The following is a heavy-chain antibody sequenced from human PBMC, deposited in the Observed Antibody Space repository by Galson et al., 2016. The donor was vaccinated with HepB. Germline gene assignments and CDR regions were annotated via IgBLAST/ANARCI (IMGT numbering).Heavy chain of an antibody. CDR2: IDWDDDK. Sequence: PALVKPTQTLTLTCTFSGFSLTTTEMRVTWIRQPPGKALEWLARIDWDDDKYYSTSLKTRLTVSKDTSKNTVVFTMTNMDPADTATYYCERMIGSIGTRHLDYWGQGILITVSS. D-gene: IGHD1-14*01. J-gene: IGHJ4*02. V-gene: IGHV2-70*04. CDR1: GFSLTTTEMR. CDR3: ERMIGSIGTRHLDY.